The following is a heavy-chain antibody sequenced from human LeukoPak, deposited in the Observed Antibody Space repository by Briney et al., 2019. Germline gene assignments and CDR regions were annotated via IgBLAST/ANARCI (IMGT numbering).Heavy chain of an antibody. CDR2: INPNSGGT. CDR3: ARVRIAARLFDY. CDR1: GYTFTGYY. Sequence: ASVKVSCTASGYTFTGYYMHWVRQAPGQGLEWMGWINPNSGGTNYAQKFQGRVTMTRDTSISTAYMELSRLRSDDTAVYYCARVRIAARLFDYWGQGTLVTVSS. J-gene: IGHJ4*02. D-gene: IGHD6-6*01. V-gene: IGHV1-2*02.